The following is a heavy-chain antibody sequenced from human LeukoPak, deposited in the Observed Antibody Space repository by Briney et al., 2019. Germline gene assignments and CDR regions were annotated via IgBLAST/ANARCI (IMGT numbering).Heavy chain of an antibody. Sequence: PSETLSLTCAVYGVSFSSGDYYWSWIRQPPGKGLEWIGYIYYSGSTYYNPSLKSRVTISVDTSKNQFSLKLSSVTAADTAVYYCARSDYCGGDCYVSHWGQGTLVTVSS. D-gene: IGHD2-21*01. CDR1: GVSFSSGDYY. CDR3: ARSDYCGGDCYVSH. CDR2: IYYSGST. V-gene: IGHV4-30-4*01. J-gene: IGHJ1*01.